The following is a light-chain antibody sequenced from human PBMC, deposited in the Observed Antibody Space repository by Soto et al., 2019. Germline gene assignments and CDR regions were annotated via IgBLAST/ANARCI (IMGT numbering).Light chain of an antibody. CDR3: CSYAGRGNYGI. CDR2: DVN. CDR1: SSDVGGYIH. V-gene: IGLV2-11*01. Sequence: QSALTQPRSVSGSPGQSVTISCTGTSSDVGGYIHVSWYQQHPGKAPKLMIYDVNKRPSGVPDRFSGSKSGNTASLTISGLQAEDEADYYCCSYAGRGNYGIFGGGTKLTVL. J-gene: IGLJ2*01.